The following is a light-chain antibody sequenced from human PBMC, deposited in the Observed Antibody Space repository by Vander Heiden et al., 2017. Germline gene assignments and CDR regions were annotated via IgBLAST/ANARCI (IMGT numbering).Light chain of an antibody. CDR3: QVWDSNTYV. CDR2: RSD. CDR1: NLNNKN. J-gene: IGLJ1*01. Sequence: SYELTQPLSVSVALGQTARIICGGSNLNNKNVHWYQQKPGQAPVLVVYRSDNRPSGIPERFSASHSGNTATLTISRVQAGDEADYYCQVWDSNTYVFGPGTKVTVL. V-gene: IGLV3-9*01.